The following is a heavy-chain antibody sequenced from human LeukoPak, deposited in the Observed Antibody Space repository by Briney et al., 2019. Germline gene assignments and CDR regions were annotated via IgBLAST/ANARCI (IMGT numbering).Heavy chain of an antibody. CDR1: GGSISDYY. D-gene: IGHD3-22*01. Sequence: SETLSLTCTVSGGSISDYYWSWIRQPPGKGLEWIGYIYYSGSTNYNPSLKSRVTISVDTSKNQFSLKLNSVTAADTAVYHCARGASYYDSSVGYWGQGALVTVSS. CDR2: IYYSGST. CDR3: ARGASYYDSSVGY. J-gene: IGHJ4*02. V-gene: IGHV4-59*01.